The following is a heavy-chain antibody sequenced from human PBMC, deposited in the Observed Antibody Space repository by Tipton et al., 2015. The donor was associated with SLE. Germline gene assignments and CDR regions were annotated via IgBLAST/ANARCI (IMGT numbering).Heavy chain of an antibody. Sequence: SLRLSCAASGFTFSSYAMHWVRQAPGKGLEWVAVISHDGSNKYYADSVKGRFTISRDNSKNTLYLQMNSLRAEDTAVYYCAREGNWNGEFDYWGQGTLVTVSS. D-gene: IGHD1-1*01. CDR2: ISHDGSNK. CDR3: AREGNWNGEFDY. CDR1: GFTFSSYA. J-gene: IGHJ4*02. V-gene: IGHV3-30*04.